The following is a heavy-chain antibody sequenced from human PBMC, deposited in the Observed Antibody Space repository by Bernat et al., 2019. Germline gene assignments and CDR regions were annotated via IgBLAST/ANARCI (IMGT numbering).Heavy chain of an antibody. V-gene: IGHV3-33*01. CDR2: IWYDGSNK. CDR3: ARDRAGITARGCDY. Sequence: QVQLVESGGGVVQPGRSLRLSCAASGFTFSSYGMHWARQAPGKGLEWVAVIWYDGSNKYYADSVKGRFTISRDNSKNTLYLQMNSLRAEDTAVYYCARDRAGITARGCDYWGQGTLVTVSS. J-gene: IGHJ4*02. CDR1: GFTFSSYG. D-gene: IGHD5-24*01.